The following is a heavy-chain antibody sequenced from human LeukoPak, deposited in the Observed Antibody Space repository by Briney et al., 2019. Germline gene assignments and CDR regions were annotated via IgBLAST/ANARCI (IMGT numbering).Heavy chain of an antibody. Sequence: GGSLRLSCAASGFTFSSYGMHWVRQAPGKGLEWVAFIRYDGSNKYCADSVKGRFTISRDNSKNTLYLQMNSLRAEDTAVYYCAKGGSSSWYPNFDYWGQGTLVTVSS. CDR2: IRYDGSNK. V-gene: IGHV3-30*02. J-gene: IGHJ4*02. CDR3: AKGGSSSWYPNFDY. D-gene: IGHD6-13*01. CDR1: GFTFSSYG.